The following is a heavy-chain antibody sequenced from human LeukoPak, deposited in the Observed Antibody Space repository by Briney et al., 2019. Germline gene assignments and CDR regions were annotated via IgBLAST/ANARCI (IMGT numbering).Heavy chain of an antibody. CDR1: GFTFSSYS. D-gene: IGHD3-10*01. CDR3: ARGAGRTALWFGDPNKVGP. CDR2: ISSSSSTI. Sequence: GGSLRLSCAASGFTFSSYSMNWVRQAPGKGLEWVSYISSSSSTIYYADSVKGRFTISRDNAKNSLYLQMNSLRAEDTAVYYCARGAGRTALWFGDPNKVGPWGQGTLVTVSS. J-gene: IGHJ5*02. V-gene: IGHV3-48*04.